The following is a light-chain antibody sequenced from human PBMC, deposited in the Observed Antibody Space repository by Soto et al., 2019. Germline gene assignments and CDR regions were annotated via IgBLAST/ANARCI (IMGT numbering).Light chain of an antibody. Sequence: DIQMTQSPSTLSASVGDRVTITCRATQTIRYWLTWHQQKPGRAPQVLIYDASTLQKGVPSRFSGGGFGTEFTLNISSLQPDDFATYYCQQYHAFPYTFGQGTKVDIK. CDR1: QTIRYW. CDR3: QQYHAFPYT. J-gene: IGKJ2*01. V-gene: IGKV1-5*01. CDR2: DAS.